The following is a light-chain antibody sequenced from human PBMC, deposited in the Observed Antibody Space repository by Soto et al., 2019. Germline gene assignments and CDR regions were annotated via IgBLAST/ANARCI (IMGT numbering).Light chain of an antibody. CDR3: QQYGSFFT. J-gene: IGKJ5*01. CDR1: QSVSSTY. Sequence: EIVLTQSPGTLSLSPGERATLSCRASQSVSSTYLAWYQQKPGQAPRLLIYGASRRATGIPDRFSGSGSGADFTLTINRLEPEDFAVYYCQQYGSFFTFGQGTRLEIK. V-gene: IGKV3-20*01. CDR2: GAS.